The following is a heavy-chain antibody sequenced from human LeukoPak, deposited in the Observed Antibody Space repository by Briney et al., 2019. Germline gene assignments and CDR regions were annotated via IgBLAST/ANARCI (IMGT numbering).Heavy chain of an antibody. CDR3: ARDGSRSAVAGRLYGMDV. CDR1: GFTVSSNY. D-gene: IGHD6-19*01. Sequence: GGSLRLSGAASGFTVSSNYMSWVRQAPGKGLEWVSVIYSGGSTYYADSVKGRFTISRDNSKNTLYLQMNSLRAEDTAVYYCARDGSRSAVAGRLYGMDVWGQGTTVTVSS. J-gene: IGHJ6*02. CDR2: IYSGGST. V-gene: IGHV3-66*01.